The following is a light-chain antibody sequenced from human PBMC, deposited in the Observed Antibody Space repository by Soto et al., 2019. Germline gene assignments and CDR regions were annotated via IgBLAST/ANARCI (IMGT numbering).Light chain of an antibody. Sequence: QSVLTQPPSVSGAPGQRVTISCTGSSSNIGAGYDVHWYQQRPGTAPKLLIFGNNNRPSGVPDRFSGSKSGTSASLAITGLQAEDEAYYYCCSYAGSGTWVFGGGTKLTVL. CDR1: SSNIGAGYD. V-gene: IGLV1-40*01. CDR2: GNN. CDR3: CSYAGSGTWV. J-gene: IGLJ3*02.